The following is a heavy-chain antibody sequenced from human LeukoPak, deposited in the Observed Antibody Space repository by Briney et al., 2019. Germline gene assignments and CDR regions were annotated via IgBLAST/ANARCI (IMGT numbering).Heavy chain of an antibody. D-gene: IGHD3-3*01. CDR3: ARLPRYDFWSGSNYMDV. CDR2: IYYSGST. Sequence: SETLSLTCTVSGGSISSSSYYWGWIRQPPGKGLEWIGSIYYSGSTYYNPSLKSRVTISVGTSKNQFSLKLSSVTAADTAVYYCARLPRYDFWSGSNYMDVWGKGTTVTVSS. V-gene: IGHV4-39*01. J-gene: IGHJ6*03. CDR1: GGSISSSSYY.